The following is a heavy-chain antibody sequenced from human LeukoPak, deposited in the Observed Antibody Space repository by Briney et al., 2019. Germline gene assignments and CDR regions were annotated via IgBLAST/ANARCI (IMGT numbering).Heavy chain of an antibody. CDR2: IYTSGST. V-gene: IGHV4-4*07. CDR3: ARVGGAYNYGYFDS. J-gene: IGHJ4*02. CDR1: GGSISSYY. D-gene: IGHD5-18*01. Sequence: SETLSLTCTVSGGSISSYYCNWIRQPAGKGLQWIGRIYTSGSTNYNPSLKSRVTMSVDSSKNQFSLKLSSVTAADTAVYYCARVGGAYNYGYFDSWGQGTLVTVSS.